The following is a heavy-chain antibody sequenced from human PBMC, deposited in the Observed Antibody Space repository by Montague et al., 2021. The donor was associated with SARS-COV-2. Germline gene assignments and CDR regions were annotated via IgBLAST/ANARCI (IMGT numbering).Heavy chain of an antibody. J-gene: IGHJ4*02. V-gene: IGHV4-4*02. Sequence: SETLSLTCAVFGVSITSTSWWSLVRQPPGKGLEWIGEISYGGIATYNPSLKSRATISMDRSRNLFSLKLSSVTAADTAIYYCAGKVLTVPADYWGQGTLVTVS. CDR3: AGKVLTVPADY. CDR1: GVSITSTSW. D-gene: IGHD4-11*01. CDR2: ISYGGIA.